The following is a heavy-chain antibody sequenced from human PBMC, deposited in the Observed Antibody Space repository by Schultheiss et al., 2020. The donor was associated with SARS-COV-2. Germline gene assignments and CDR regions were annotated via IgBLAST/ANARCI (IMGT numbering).Heavy chain of an antibody. V-gene: IGHV3-7*03. CDR1: GFTVNTYW. CDR2: MNEHGSQT. J-gene: IGHJ4*02. CDR3: ALSAAHLGE. D-gene: IGHD2-2*01. Sequence: GESLKISCAVSGFTVNTYWMSWVRQAPGKGLEWVAEMNEHGSQTYYVDSVKGRFTISRDIAENSLYLQMNSLRAEDTAVYYCALSAAHLGEWGQGTLVTVSS.